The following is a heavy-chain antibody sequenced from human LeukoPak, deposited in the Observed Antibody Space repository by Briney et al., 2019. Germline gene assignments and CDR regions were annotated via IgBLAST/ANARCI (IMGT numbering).Heavy chain of an antibody. CDR2: ISWDGGST. CDR1: GFTFDDYT. Sequence: PGGSLRLSCAASGFTFDDYTMHWVRQAPGKGLEWVSLISWDGGSTYYADSVKGRLTISRDNSKNSLYLQMNSLRTEDTALYYCAKDESVSCTPYFDYWGQGTLVTVSS. V-gene: IGHV3-43*01. D-gene: IGHD6-19*01. J-gene: IGHJ4*02. CDR3: AKDESVSCTPYFDY.